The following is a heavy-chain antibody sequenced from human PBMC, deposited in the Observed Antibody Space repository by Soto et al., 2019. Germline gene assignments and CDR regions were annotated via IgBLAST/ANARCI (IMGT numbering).Heavy chain of an antibody. CDR3: TSASSCWPPNRDY. CDR1: GFTFSNAW. J-gene: IGHJ4*02. Sequence: GGSLRLSCAASGFTFSNAWMSWVRQAPGKGLEWVGRIKSKTDGGTTDYAAPVKGRFTISRDDSKNTLYLQMNSQKTEDTAVAYCTSASSCWPPNRDYWGQGTLVTVSS. V-gene: IGHV3-15*01. D-gene: IGHD6-13*01. CDR2: IKSKTDGGTT.